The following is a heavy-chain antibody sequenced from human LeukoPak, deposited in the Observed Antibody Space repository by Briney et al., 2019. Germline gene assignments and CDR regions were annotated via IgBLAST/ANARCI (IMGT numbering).Heavy chain of an antibody. CDR3: ANQRWPEGDSSSFDF. V-gene: IGHV5-51*01. D-gene: IGHD6-13*01. CDR1: RYSFTTYW. Sequence: GESLKISCNGSRYSFTTYWIAWVRQMPGKGLDWMGIIYPSDSDTKYSPSFQGQATISADKSINTAYLQWTSLKASDTAIYYFANQRWPEGDSSSFDFWGQGTLVTVSS. CDR2: IYPSDSDT. J-gene: IGHJ4*02.